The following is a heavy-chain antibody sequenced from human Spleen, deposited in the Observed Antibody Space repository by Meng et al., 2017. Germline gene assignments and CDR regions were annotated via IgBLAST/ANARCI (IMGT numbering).Heavy chain of an antibody. V-gene: IGHV4-4*02. CDR1: GDSITNHNW. J-gene: IGHJ4*02. CDR3: TRGSGGSV. CDR2: IPHSGSS. D-gene: IGHD3-10*01. Sequence: QVQLRESGPALVKPSEHLSLTCAVSGDSITNHNWWAWVRQPPGKGLEWIGEIPHSGSSAYNPSLKSRVTMSIDKSKNQFSLTLTSVTAADTAVYYCTRGSGGSVWGQGTLVTVSS.